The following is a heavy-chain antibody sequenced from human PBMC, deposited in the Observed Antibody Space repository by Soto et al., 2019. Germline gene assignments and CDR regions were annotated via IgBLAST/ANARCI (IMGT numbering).Heavy chain of an antibody. V-gene: IGHV4-31*03. CDR3: ARARISIAAAGVIDY. Sequence: PSETLSLTCTVSGDSISRGGYYWSWIRQHPGKGLEWIGYIYYSGSTYYNPSLKSRVTISVDTSKNQFSLKLGSVTAADTAVYYCARARISIAAAGVIDYWGQGTLVTVSS. D-gene: IGHD6-13*01. CDR1: GDSISRGGYY. CDR2: IYYSGST. J-gene: IGHJ4*02.